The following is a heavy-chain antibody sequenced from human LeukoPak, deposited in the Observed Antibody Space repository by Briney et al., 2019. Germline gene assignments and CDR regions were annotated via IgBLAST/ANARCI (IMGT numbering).Heavy chain of an antibody. CDR3: ARALVAASQFDY. J-gene: IGHJ4*02. V-gene: IGHV4-38-2*02. D-gene: IGHD2-15*01. CDR1: GYSISSGYY. CDR2: IHHSGST. Sequence: PSETLSLTCTVSGYSISSGYYWGWIRQPPGKGLEWIGSIHHSGSTYYNPSLNSRVTISVDTSKNQSSLKLSSVTAADTAVYYCARALVAASQFDYWGQGTLVTVSS.